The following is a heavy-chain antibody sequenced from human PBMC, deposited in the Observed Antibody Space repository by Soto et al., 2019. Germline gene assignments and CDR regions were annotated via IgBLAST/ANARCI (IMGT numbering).Heavy chain of an antibody. CDR3: ERDDPSGSLGELAFDI. Sequence: EVQLVESGGGLVQPGGSLRLSCAASGFTVSSNAMSRVRQAPGKGLEWVSVIYSGGSTYYADSVKGRVTIYRHNSKNTLYLQMSSLRAEDTAVYYCERDDPSGSLGELAFDIWGQGRMVTVST. CDR2: IYSGGST. V-gene: IGHV3-53*04. CDR1: GFTVSSNA. D-gene: IGHD3-16*01. J-gene: IGHJ3*02.